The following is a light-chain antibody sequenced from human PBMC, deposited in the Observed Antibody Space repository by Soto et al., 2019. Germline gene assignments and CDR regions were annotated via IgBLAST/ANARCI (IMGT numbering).Light chain of an antibody. CDR1: QSISSY. V-gene: IGKV1-39*01. J-gene: IGKJ4*01. Sequence: DIQMTQSPSTLSASVGDRVTITCRASQSISSYLNWYQQKPGKAPKLLIYAASSLQSGVPSRFSGSGSETDFTLTISRLEPEDFAVYYCQQYASPLTFGGGTKV. CDR2: AAS. CDR3: QQYASPLT.